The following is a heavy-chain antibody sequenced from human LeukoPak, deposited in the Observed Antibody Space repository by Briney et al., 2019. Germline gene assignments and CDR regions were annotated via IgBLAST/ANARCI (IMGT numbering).Heavy chain of an antibody. J-gene: IGHJ6*02. CDR1: GGSFSGYY. CDR2: INHSGST. Sequence: PSETLSLTCAVYGGSFSGYYWSWIRQPPGKGLEWIGEINHSGSTNYNPSLKSRVTISVDTSKNQFSLKLSSVTAADTAVYYCARQGLPYGMDVWGQGTTVTVSS. CDR3: ARQGLPYGMDV. D-gene: IGHD2-21*02. V-gene: IGHV4-34*01.